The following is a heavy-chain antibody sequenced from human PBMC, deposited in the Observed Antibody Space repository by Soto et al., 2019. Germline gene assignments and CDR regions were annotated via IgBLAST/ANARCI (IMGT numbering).Heavy chain of an antibody. CDR1: GGSISSYY. Sequence: SETLSLTCTVSGGSISSYYWSWVRQPPGKGLEWIGYIYYSGSNNYNPSLKSRVTISVDTSKNQFSLKLSSVTAADTAVYYCARDHIAVAASDYYYYGMDVWGQGTTVTVSS. J-gene: IGHJ6*02. V-gene: IGHV4-59*01. CDR2: IYYSGSN. D-gene: IGHD6-19*01. CDR3: ARDHIAVAASDYYYYGMDV.